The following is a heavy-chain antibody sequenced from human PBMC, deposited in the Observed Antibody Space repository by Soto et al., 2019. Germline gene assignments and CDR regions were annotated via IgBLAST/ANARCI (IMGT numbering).Heavy chain of an antibody. Sequence: SETLSLTCSVSGASVSDGYWSWIRQPPGKGLEWIGFVYFGGSFNYNPSLTSRVTISVDTSKNQFSMNMSSVTAASTAVYYCARRLDDYVWGSYRKSRTWFDSWGQGTLVT. D-gene: IGHD3-16*02. CDR3: ARRLDDYVWGSYRKSRTWFDS. CDR1: GASVSDGY. J-gene: IGHJ5*01. V-gene: IGHV4-59*08. CDR2: VYFGGSF.